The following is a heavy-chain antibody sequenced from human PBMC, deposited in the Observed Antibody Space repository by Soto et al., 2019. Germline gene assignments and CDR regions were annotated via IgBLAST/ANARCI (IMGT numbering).Heavy chain of an antibody. CDR1: GYTFTSYG. CDR3: ARGVIGSCYDYEGY. J-gene: IGHJ4*02. D-gene: IGHD5-12*01. Sequence: ASVKVSCKAAGYTFTSYGISWVRQAPGQGGEGMGWISAYNGNTNYAQKLQGRVTMPTDTSTSTAYMELRRLRSDATALYYSARGVIGSCYDYEGYWGQGTLVTVSS. CDR2: ISAYNGNT. V-gene: IGHV1-18*01.